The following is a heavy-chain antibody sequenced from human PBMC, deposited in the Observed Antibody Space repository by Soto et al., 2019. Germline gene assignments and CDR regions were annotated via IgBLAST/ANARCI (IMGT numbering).Heavy chain of an antibody. CDR2: INPNSGGT. V-gene: IGHV1-2*02. J-gene: IGHJ5*02. D-gene: IGHD3-9*01. Sequence: GSVKVSCKASGYTFTVYYMHCVVQSRLQWRDGMGCINPNSGGTNYAQKFQGRVTMTRDTSISTAYMELSRLRSDDTAVYYCAREGAYYAILTGYYPTPFDPWGQGTLVTVSS. CDR1: GYTFTVYY. CDR3: AREGAYYAILTGYYPTPFDP.